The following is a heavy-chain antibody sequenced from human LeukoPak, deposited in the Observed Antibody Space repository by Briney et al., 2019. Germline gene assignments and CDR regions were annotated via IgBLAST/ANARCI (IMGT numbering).Heavy chain of an antibody. J-gene: IGHJ3*02. Sequence: PGGSLRLSCAASGFTFDDYGMSWVRQAPGKGLEWVSGINWNGGSTGYADSVKGRFTISRDNAKNSLYLQMNSLRAEDTALYYCARDEIFGVVTVTDAFDIWGQGTMVTVSS. V-gene: IGHV3-20*04. CDR1: GFTFDDYG. CDR3: ARDEIFGVVTVTDAFDI. CDR2: INWNGGST. D-gene: IGHD3-3*01.